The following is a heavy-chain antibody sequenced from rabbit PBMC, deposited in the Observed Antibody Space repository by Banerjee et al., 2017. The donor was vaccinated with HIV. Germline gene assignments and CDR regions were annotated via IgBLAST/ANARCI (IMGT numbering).Heavy chain of an antibody. CDR3: ARDPVNDDGYVGWDL. D-gene: IGHD6-1*01. CDR2: IKTGSSGST. Sequence: QEQLVESGGGLVQPGGSLKLTCTASGFDLSSYYYMCWVRQAPGKGLEWIACIKTGSSGSTYYASWAKGRFTISKTSSTTVTLQMTSLTAADTATYFCARDPVNDDGYVGWDLWGPGTL. V-gene: IGHV1S45*01. CDR1: GFDLSSYYY. J-gene: IGHJ4*01.